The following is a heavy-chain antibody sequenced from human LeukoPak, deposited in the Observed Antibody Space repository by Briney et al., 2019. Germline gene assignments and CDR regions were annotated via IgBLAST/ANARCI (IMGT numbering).Heavy chain of an antibody. D-gene: IGHD4/OR15-4a*01. Sequence: SEALSVTCTVPGTSITSSYWNSVRQAPGQGPEWIGSGHDNGNIKYAPSIKRRVTLSADKTKNQFSLRLSSETAAGTAVYFCAKWASDYRAFVLWGQGTLVTVPS. CDR1: GTSITSSY. J-gene: IGHJ4*02. CDR2: GHDNGNI. CDR3: AKWASDYRAFVL. V-gene: IGHV4-59*08.